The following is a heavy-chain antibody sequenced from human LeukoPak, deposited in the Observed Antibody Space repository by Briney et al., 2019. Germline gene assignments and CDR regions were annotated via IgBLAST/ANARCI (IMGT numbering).Heavy chain of an antibody. CDR2: ISSTGGTT. V-gene: IGHV3-23*01. CDR1: GITFSSYG. CDR3: ARGHFDWLLRHNWFDP. J-gene: IGHJ5*02. D-gene: IGHD3-9*01. Sequence: GGSLRLSCAASGITFSSYGMSWVRQAPGKGLEWVSSISSTGGTTYYADSVKGRFTISRDNSKNTLYLQMNSLRAEDAAIYYCARGHFDWLLRHNWFDPWGQGTLVTVSS.